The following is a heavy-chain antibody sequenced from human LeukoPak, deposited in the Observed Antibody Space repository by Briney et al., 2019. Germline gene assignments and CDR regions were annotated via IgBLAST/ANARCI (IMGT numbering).Heavy chain of an antibody. CDR1: GVSFSGYY. Sequence: SETLSLTCAVYGVSFSGYYWSWIRQPPGKGLEWIGEINHSGSTNYNPSLKSRVTISVDTSKNQFSLKLSSVTAADTAVYYRATPRGYGSGSSVAIVNWFDPWGQGTLVTVSS. D-gene: IGHD3-10*01. V-gene: IGHV4-34*01. J-gene: IGHJ5*02. CDR3: ATPRGYGSGSSVAIVNWFDP. CDR2: INHSGST.